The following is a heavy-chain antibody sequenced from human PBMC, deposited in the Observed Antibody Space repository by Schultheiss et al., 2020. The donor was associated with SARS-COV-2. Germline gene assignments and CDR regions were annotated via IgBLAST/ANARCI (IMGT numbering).Heavy chain of an antibody. D-gene: IGHD6-13*01. CDR2: IYYSGST. J-gene: IGHJ4*02. V-gene: IGHV4-38-2*02. CDR1: GYSISSGYF. CDR3: STEPDSNTWGDFDS. Sequence: SQTLSLTCAVSGYSISSGYFWGWIRQPPGKGLEWIGSIYYSGSTYYNPSLKSRVTITVDTSKNQFSLSLSSVTAADTAVYYCSTEPDSNTWGDFDSWGQGILVTVSS.